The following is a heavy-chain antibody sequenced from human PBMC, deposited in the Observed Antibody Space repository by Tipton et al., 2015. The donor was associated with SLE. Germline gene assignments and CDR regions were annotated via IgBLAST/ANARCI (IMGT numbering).Heavy chain of an antibody. CDR2: IYHSGST. Sequence: TLSLTCAVSGGSISSGGYSWSWIRQPPGKGLEGIGYIYHSGSTYYNPSLKSRVTISVDRSKNQFSLKLSSVTAADTAVYYCARDSGYSSSWYGDYWGQGTLVTVSS. J-gene: IGHJ4*02. CDR1: GGSISSGGYS. D-gene: IGHD6-13*01. CDR3: ARDSGYSSSWYGDY. V-gene: IGHV4-30-2*01.